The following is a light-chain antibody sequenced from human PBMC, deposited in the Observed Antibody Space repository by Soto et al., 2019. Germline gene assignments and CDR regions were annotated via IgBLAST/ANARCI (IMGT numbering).Light chain of an antibody. CDR3: AAWDDSLNGHVV. CDR2: NNN. Sequence: QSALTQPPSASGTPGQRVTISCSGSSSNIGSNTVNWYQQLPGTAPKLLIYNNNQRPSGVPDRFSGSKSGTSASLAISGLQSEDEADYYCAAWDDSLNGHVVFGGGTKLTVL. V-gene: IGLV1-44*01. J-gene: IGLJ2*01. CDR1: SSNIGSNT.